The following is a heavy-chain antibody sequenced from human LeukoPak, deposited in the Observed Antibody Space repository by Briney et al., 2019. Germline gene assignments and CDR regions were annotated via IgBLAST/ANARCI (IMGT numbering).Heavy chain of an antibody. CDR3: AKDRLTAARPSGFDY. CDR1: GGSISSSSYY. Sequence: SETLSLTCTVSGGSISSSSYYWGWIRQPPGKGLEWIGSIYYSGSTYYNPSLKSRVTLSVDTSKNQFSLKLSSVTAADTAVYYCAKDRLTAARPSGFDYWGQGTLVTVSS. V-gene: IGHV4-39*02. CDR2: IYYSGST. D-gene: IGHD6-6*01. J-gene: IGHJ4*02.